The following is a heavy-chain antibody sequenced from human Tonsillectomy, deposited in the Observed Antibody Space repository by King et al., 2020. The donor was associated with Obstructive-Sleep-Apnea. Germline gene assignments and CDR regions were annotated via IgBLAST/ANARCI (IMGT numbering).Heavy chain of an antibody. CDR1: GGSISSSSYY. CDR2: IYYSGST. V-gene: IGHV4-39*01. D-gene: IGHD6-13*01. Sequence: QLQESGPGLVKPSETLSLTCTVSGGSISSSSYYWGWIRQPPGKGLEWIGCIYYSGSTYYNPSLKSRVTISVDTSKNQFSLKLSSVTAADTAVYYCARQYSSSWYNHEYFQHWGQGTLVTVSS. J-gene: IGHJ1*01. CDR3: ARQYSSSWYNHEYFQH.